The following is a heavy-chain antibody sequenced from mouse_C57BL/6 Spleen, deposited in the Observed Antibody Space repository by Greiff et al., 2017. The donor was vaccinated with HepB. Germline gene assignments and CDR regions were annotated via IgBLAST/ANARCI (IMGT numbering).Heavy chain of an antibody. J-gene: IGHJ1*03. D-gene: IGHD1-1*01. Sequence: VQLQESGAELARPGASVKLSCKASGYTFTSYGISWVKQRTGQGLEWIGEIYPRSGNTYYNEKFKGKATLTADKSSSTAYMELRSLTSEDSAVYFCARLSTVVATPLYWYFDVWGTGTTVTVSS. CDR2: IYPRSGNT. CDR3: ARLSTVVATPLYWYFDV. V-gene: IGHV1-81*01. CDR1: GYTFTSYG.